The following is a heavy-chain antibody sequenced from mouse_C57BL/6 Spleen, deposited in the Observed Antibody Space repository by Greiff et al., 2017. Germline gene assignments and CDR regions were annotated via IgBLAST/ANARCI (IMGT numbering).Heavy chain of an antibody. V-gene: IGHV1-55*01. J-gene: IGHJ4*01. CDR3: ARYPITTVVAYYAMDY. Sequence: VQLQQSGAELVKPGASVKMSCKASGYTFTSYWITWVKQRPGQGLEWIGDIYPGSGSTNYNEKFKSKATLTVDTSSSTAYMQLSSLTSEDSAVYYCARYPITTVVAYYAMDYWGQGTSVTVSS. CDR2: IYPGSGST. CDR1: GYTFTSYW. D-gene: IGHD1-1*01.